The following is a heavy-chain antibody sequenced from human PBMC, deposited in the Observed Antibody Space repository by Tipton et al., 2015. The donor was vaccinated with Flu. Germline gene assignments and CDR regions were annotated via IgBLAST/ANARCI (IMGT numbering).Heavy chain of an antibody. Sequence: TLSLTCTVSGDSIRSSDYYWGWIRQPPGKGLEWIGNIFHSGNSNHNPSLKGRVTISIDTSKNQFSLNMRSVTAADMAVYYCARRDYSNYVSDPKSWFDPWGQGTLVAVSS. V-gene: IGHV4-38-2*02. J-gene: IGHJ5*02. D-gene: IGHD4-11*01. CDR3: ARRDYSNYVSDPKSWFDP. CDR1: GDSIRSSDYY. CDR2: IFHSGNS.